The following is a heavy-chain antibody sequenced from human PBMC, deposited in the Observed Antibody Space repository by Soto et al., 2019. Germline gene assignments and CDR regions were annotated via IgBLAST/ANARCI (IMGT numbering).Heavy chain of an antibody. Sequence: GESLKISCHGAGYSFAIYWIGWVRQMPGKDLEWMGIIYPGDSDTRYSPSFQGQVTISADKSLRTAYLQWTSLKASDTALYYCARTRSFTLGFYYDGMDVWGQGTTVTVSS. J-gene: IGHJ6*02. CDR2: IYPGDSDT. CDR1: GYSFAIYW. D-gene: IGHD6-6*01. V-gene: IGHV5-51*01. CDR3: ARTRSFTLGFYYDGMDV.